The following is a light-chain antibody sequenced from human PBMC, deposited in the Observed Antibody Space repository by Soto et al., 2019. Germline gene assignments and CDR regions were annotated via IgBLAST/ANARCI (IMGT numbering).Light chain of an antibody. CDR1: QAIGHS. CDR3: QQYNTVPRT. V-gene: IGKV1-16*01. J-gene: IGKJ1*01. Sequence: DIQMTQSPSSLSASVGARVSITCRASQAIGHSLAWFQQKPGKAPKSLIYAAATLQSWVPSRFSGSGSGTHVTISISSLQPEDFATDYGQQYNTVPRTFGQGTKVEIK. CDR2: AAA.